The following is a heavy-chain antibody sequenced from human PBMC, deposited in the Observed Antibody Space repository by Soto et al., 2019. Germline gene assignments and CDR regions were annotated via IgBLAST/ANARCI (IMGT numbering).Heavy chain of an antibody. J-gene: IGHJ6*02. Sequence: SETLSLTCGITGASVSGVYWSWIRQPPGKALEFLWVIYHNGVIRYNSSLTGRLLMSLDMSKNELSLPLTPVRAADTARYFRGRGKRVECTATSCLCTGIGYYFGLDLWGQGTPVTVSS. V-gene: IGHV4-34*10. D-gene: IGHD3-10*02. CDR3: GRGKRVECTATSCLCTGIGYYFGLDL. CDR1: GASVSGVY. CDR2: IYHNGVI.